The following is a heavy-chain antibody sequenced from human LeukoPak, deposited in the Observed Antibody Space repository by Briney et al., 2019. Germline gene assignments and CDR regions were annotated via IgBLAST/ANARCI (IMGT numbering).Heavy chain of an antibody. J-gene: IGHJ4*02. V-gene: IGHV3-7*01. D-gene: IGHD6-13*01. CDR1: GFTFSSYW. CDR3: ATSGIAAAGQIFDY. CDR2: IKQDGSEK. Sequence: GGSLRLSCAASGFTFSSYWMCWVRQAPGKGLEWVANIKQDGSEKYYVDSVKGRFTISRDNAKNSLYLQMNSLRAEDTAVYYCATSGIAAAGQIFDYWGQGTLVTVSS.